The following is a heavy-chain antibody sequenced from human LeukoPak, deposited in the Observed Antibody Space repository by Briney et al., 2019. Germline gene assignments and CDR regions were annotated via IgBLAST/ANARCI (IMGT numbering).Heavy chain of an antibody. V-gene: IGHV4-34*01. Sequence: SETLSLTCAVYGGSFSGYYWSWIRQPPGKGLEWIGEINHSGSTNYNPSLKSRVTISVDTSKNQFSLRLSSVTAADTAVYYCATNGYYCMNVWGKGTTVTVSS. CDR3: ATNGYYCMNV. D-gene: IGHD2-8*01. J-gene: IGHJ6*03. CDR2: INHSGST. CDR1: GGSFSGYY.